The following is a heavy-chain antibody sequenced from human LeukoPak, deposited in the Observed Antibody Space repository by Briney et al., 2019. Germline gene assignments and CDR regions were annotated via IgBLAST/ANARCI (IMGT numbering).Heavy chain of an antibody. V-gene: IGHV3-30*18. Sequence: GGSLRLSCTASRFTFSDYGMHWVRQAPGKGLEWVAFISYDRSNKYYADSVKGRFTISRDNSKNTLYLQMNSLRAEDTAVYYCAKELDYGGNSPFHYWGQGTLVTVSS. CDR3: AKELDYGGNSPFHY. CDR1: RFTFSDYG. J-gene: IGHJ4*02. CDR2: ISYDRSNK. D-gene: IGHD4-23*01.